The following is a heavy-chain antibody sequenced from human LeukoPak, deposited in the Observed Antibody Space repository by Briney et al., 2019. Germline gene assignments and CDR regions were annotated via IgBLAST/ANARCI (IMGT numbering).Heavy chain of an antibody. J-gene: IGHJ2*01. V-gene: IGHV4-4*07. CDR3: AREDYDFWSGYYPTRWYFDL. D-gene: IGHD3-3*01. CDR1: GGAISSYY. CDR2: IYTSGST. Sequence: SETLSLTCTVSGGAISSYYWSWIRQPAGKGLEWIGRIYTSGSTNYNPSLKSRVTMSVDTSKNQFSLKLSSVTAADTAVYYCAREDYDFWSGYYPTRWYFDLWGRGTLVTVS.